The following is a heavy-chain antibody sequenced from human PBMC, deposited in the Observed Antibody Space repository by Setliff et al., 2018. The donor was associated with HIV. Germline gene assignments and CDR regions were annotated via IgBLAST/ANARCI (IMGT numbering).Heavy chain of an antibody. J-gene: IGHJ6*02. CDR3: ARAPTLFGVEYYYYFGMDV. D-gene: IGHD3-3*01. CDR1: GYTFTGYY. Sequence: KVSCKASGYTFTGYYMHWVRQAPGQGLEWMGWINPHSGDTNYAQKFQDRVTMTRDTSVNIAYMQLSRLRSDDTAVYYCARAPTLFGVEYYYYFGMDVWGQGTTVTVSS. CDR2: INPHSGDT. V-gene: IGHV1-2*02.